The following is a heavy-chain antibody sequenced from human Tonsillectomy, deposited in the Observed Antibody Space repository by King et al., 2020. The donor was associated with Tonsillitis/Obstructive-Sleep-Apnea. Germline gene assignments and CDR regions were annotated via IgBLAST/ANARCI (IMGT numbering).Heavy chain of an antibody. D-gene: IGHD6-13*01. CDR1: GYSFTNYW. CDR3: ARPMATAGSSNWHFDL. J-gene: IGHJ2*01. V-gene: IGHV5-51*01. CDR2: IYPGDSDT. Sequence: VQLVQSGAEVKKPGASLRISCKGSGYSFTNYWIGWVRQMPGKGLEWMGIIYPGDSDTRYSPSFQGQVTISADKSISTTYLQWSSLAASDSAMYYCARPMATAGSSNWHFDLWGRGTLVTVSS.